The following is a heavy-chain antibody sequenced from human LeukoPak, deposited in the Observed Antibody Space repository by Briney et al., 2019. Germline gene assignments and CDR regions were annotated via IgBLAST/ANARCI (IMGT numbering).Heavy chain of an antibody. J-gene: IGHJ5*02. CDR2: IIPIFGTA. CDR1: GGTFSSYA. CDR3: AGDWGRLRTGYWFDP. V-gene: IGHV1-69*05. D-gene: IGHD3-16*01. Sequence: SVKVSCKASGGTFSSYAISWVRQAPGQGLEWMGGIIPIFGTANYAQKFQGRVTITTDESTSTAYMELSSLRSEDTAVYYCAGDWGRLRTGYWFDPWGQGTLVTVSS.